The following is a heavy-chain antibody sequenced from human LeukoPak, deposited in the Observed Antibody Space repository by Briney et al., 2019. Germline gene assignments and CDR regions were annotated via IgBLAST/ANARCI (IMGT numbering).Heavy chain of an antibody. D-gene: IGHD3-3*01. CDR3: QSRFLEWLLDY. CDR1: GDSIRSNNYY. CDR2: IYDTGST. V-gene: IGHV4-39*01. Sequence: PSETLSLTCTVSGDSIRSNNYYWGWIRQPPGKGLEWIGSIYDTGSTFYNPSLKSRVIISVDTSKNQFSLKLSSVTAADTAVYYCQSRFLEWLLDYWGQGTLVTVSA. J-gene: IGHJ4*02.